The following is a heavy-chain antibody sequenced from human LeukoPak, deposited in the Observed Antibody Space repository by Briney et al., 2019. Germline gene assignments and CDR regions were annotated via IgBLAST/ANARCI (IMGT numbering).Heavy chain of an antibody. CDR2: IFTIFGTA. V-gene: IGHV1-69*06. CDR3: ARHSSSWPPTYFHY. D-gene: IGHD6-13*01. Sequence: GASVKVSCKASGGTFSSYAISWVRQAPGQGLEWMGGIFTIFGTAHYAQKFQGRVTITADKSTSTAYMELSSLRSEDMAVYYCARHSSSWPPTYFHYWGQGTLVTVSS. J-gene: IGHJ4*02. CDR1: GGTFSSYA.